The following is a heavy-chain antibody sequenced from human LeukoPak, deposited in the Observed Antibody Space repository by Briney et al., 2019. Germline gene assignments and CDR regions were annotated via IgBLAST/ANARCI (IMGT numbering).Heavy chain of an antibody. CDR2: ISRSGGST. V-gene: IGHV3-23*01. Sequence: GGSLRLSCAASGFIFSSYAMSWIRQAPGKGLEWVSAISRSGGSTYHADSVKGRFTISRDNSKNTLYLQMNSLRADDTAVYYCARAGGVDFDWLLPFDYWGQGTLVTVSS. D-gene: IGHD3-9*01. CDR3: ARAGGVDFDWLLPFDY. J-gene: IGHJ4*02. CDR1: GFIFSSYA.